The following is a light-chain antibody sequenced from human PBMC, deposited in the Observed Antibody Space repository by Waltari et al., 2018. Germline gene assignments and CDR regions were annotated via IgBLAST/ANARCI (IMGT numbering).Light chain of an antibody. CDR3: HQYNKWPRT. CDR1: QSVSRV. J-gene: IGKJ2*01. CDR2: GAS. Sequence: IVITQSPATLSVSLGARASLSCRASQSVSRVLACYQQNPVQAPRHRIYGASTRATGVTDRFSGSGSGTDFTLTISSLQTEDFAVYVCHQYNKWPRTFGQGTKLEI. V-gene: IGKV3-15*01.